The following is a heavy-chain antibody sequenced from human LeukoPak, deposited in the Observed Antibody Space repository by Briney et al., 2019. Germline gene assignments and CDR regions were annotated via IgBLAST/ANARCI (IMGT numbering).Heavy chain of an antibody. CDR3: ARALLSGSYYTTHFDY. Sequence: GSLRLSCAASGFTFSSYAMSWIRQPPGKGLEWIGEINHSGSTNYNPSLKSRVTISVDTSKNQFSLKLSSVTAADTAVYYCARALLSGSYYTTHFDYWGQGTLVTVSS. CDR1: GFTFSSYA. CDR2: INHSGST. D-gene: IGHD1-26*01. J-gene: IGHJ4*02. V-gene: IGHV4-34*01.